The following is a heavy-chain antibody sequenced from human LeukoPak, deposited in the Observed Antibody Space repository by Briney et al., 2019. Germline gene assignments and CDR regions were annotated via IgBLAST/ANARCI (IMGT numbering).Heavy chain of an antibody. D-gene: IGHD2/OR15-2a*01. CDR3: ARERTTIVSGTTIGAH. Sequence: GGSLRLSCAASGFTFSSYSMNWVRQAPGKGLEWISYITGSGDTIYYADSVKGRFTISRDNAKNSLFLQMNSLTADDTAVYYCARERTTIVSGTTIGAHWGQGTLVTVSS. J-gene: IGHJ4*02. V-gene: IGHV3-48*04. CDR2: ITGSGDTI. CDR1: GFTFSSYS.